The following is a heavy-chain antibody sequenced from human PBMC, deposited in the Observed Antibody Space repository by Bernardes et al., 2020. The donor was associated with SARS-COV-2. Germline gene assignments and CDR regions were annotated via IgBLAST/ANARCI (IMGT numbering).Heavy chain of an antibody. J-gene: IGHJ4*01. CDR1: GFTFSSYW. CDR2: MNTDGSSA. V-gene: IGHV3-74*01. D-gene: IGHD3-22*01. Sequence: GGSLRLSCAASGFTFSSYWMHWVRQVPGRGLVWLSRMNTDGSSANYADSVKGRFTISRDNAKNTLWLQMNSLRDEDTAIYYCARGAISGYRIDYWGPGLLVTVSS. CDR3: ARGAISGYRIDY.